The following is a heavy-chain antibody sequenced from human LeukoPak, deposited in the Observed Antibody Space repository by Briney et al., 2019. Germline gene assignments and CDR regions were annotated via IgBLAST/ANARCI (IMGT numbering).Heavy chain of an antibody. Sequence: GGSLRLSCAASGFTFSGYAMSWVRQAPGKGLEWVSAISGSGGSTYYADSVKGRFTISRDNSKNTLYLQMNSLRAEDTAVYYCAKDHSYCSSTSCYKDVFDPWGQGTLVTVSS. J-gene: IGHJ5*02. V-gene: IGHV3-23*01. D-gene: IGHD2-2*02. CDR1: GFTFSGYA. CDR2: ISGSGGST. CDR3: AKDHSYCSSTSCYKDVFDP.